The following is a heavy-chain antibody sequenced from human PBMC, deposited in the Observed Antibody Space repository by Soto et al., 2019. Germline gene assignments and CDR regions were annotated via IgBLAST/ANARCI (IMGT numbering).Heavy chain of an antibody. CDR3: ATDRVVAAATRPVYYYYGMDV. V-gene: IGHV1-3*01. D-gene: IGHD6-13*01. CDR1: GYTFTSYA. Sequence: GASVKVSGKVSGYTFTSYAMHWVRQAPGQRLEWMGWINAGNGNTKYSQKFQGRVTITRDTSASTAYMELSSLRSEDTAVYYCATDRVVAAATRPVYYYYGMDVWGKGTTVTVSS. J-gene: IGHJ6*04. CDR2: INAGNGNT.